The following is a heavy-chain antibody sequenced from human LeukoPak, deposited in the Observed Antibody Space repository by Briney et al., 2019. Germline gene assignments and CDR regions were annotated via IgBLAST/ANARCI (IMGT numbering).Heavy chain of an antibody. V-gene: IGHV4-34*01. D-gene: IGHD5-18*01. CDR2: INHSGST. CDR3: APRGDIEHSYGYGKWFDP. Sequence: SETLSLTCAVYGGSFSGYYWSWIRQPPGKGLEWIGEINHSGSTNYNASLKSRVTISVDTSKNQFSLRLSSVTAADTAVYYCAPRGDIEHSYGYGKWFDPGGQGTGVTVSS. J-gene: IGHJ5*02. CDR1: GGSFSGYY.